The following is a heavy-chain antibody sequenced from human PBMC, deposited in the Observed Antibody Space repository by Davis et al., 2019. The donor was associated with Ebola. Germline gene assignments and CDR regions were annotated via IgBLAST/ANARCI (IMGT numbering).Heavy chain of an antibody. D-gene: IGHD2-15*01. CDR3: TRAGDIYYFDY. CDR2: INPNSGDT. CDR1: GYTFTGYY. V-gene: IGHV1-2*06. Sequence: ASVKVSCKASGYTFTGYYMHWVRQAPGQGLEWMGRINPNSGDTNYAQKFQGRVTMTRDTSTSTVYMELSSLRSEDTAVYYCTRAGDIYYFDYWGQGTPVTVSS. J-gene: IGHJ4*02.